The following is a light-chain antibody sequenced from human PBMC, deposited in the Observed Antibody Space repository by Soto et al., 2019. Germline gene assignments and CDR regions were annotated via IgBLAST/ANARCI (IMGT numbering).Light chain of an antibody. J-gene: IGLJ2*01. CDR1: SSDVGSYNI. V-gene: IGLV2-23*01. CDR2: EGS. CDR3: CSYAGSSTLVV. Sequence: QSVLTQPASVSGSPGQSITISCTGTSSDVGSYNIVSWYQQHPGKAPKLMIYEGSKRPSGVSNRFSGSKSGNTASLTISGLQAEDEAYYYCCSYAGSSTLVVFGGGTKLTVL.